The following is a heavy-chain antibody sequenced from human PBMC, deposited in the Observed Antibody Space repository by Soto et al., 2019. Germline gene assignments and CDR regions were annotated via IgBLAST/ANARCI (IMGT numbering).Heavy chain of an antibody. Sequence: VGSLRLSCAASGFTFSSYAMSWVRQAPGKGLEWVSAISGSGGSTYYADSVKGRFTISRDNSKNTLYLQMNSLRAEDTAVYYCARGFLEWSPTGYFDYWGQGTLVTVSS. CDR3: ARGFLEWSPTGYFDY. D-gene: IGHD3-3*01. J-gene: IGHJ4*02. CDR2: ISGSGGST. CDR1: GFTFSSYA. V-gene: IGHV3-23*01.